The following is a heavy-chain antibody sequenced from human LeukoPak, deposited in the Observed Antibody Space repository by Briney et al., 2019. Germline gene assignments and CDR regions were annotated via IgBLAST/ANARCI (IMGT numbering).Heavy chain of an antibody. V-gene: IGHV3-30*04. D-gene: IGHD3-9*01. CDR2: ISYDGSNK. Sequence: GGSLRLSCAASGFTFSSYAMHWVRQAPGKGLEWVAVISYDGSNKYYADSVKGRFTISRDNSKNTLYLQMNSLRSDDTAVYYCARDVDDILISEGTLDFDYWGQGTLVTVSS. J-gene: IGHJ4*02. CDR1: GFTFSSYA. CDR3: ARDVDDILISEGTLDFDY.